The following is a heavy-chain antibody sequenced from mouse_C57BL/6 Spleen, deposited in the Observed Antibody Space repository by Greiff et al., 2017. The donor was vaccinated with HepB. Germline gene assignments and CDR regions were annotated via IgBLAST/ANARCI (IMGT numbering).Heavy chain of an antibody. CDR3: SRTARIKY. V-gene: IGHV3-2*02. D-gene: IGHD1-2*01. Sequence: VQLQQSGPGLVKPSQSLSLTCTVSGYSITSGYGWNWIRQFPGNKLEWMGYISYSGSTNYNPSLKSRISITRDTTKNQSFLQLNSVTTEDTTTYYRSRTARIKYWGRGTTLTDSS. CDR2: ISYSGST. CDR1: GYSITSGYG. J-gene: IGHJ2*01.